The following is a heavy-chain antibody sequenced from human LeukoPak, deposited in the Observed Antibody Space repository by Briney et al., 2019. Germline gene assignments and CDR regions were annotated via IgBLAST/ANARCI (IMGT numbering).Heavy chain of an antibody. CDR1: RFTFSSYS. V-gene: IGHV3-21*01. J-gene: IGHJ4*02. CDR3: ARDGEVGYFDSSNFYDY. Sequence: GGSLRLSCAASRFTFSSYSMNWVRQAPGKGLEWVSSIYYADSVKGRFTISRDNAKNSLYLQMNSLRAEDTAVYYCARDGEVGYFDSSNFYDYWGQGTLVTVSS. D-gene: IGHD3-22*01. CDR2: I.